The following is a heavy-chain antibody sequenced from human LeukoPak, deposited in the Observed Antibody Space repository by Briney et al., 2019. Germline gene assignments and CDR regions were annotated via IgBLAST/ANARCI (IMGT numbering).Heavy chain of an antibody. V-gene: IGHV3-23*01. CDR2: ISGSGGST. CDR1: GFTFSSYA. D-gene: IGHD6-19*01. Sequence: GGSLRLSCAASGFTFSSYAMSWVRQAPGKGLEWVSAISGSGGSTYYADSVKGRFTISRDNSKNTLYLQMNSLRAEDMAVYYCAKVQYSSGWYGPYFDYWGQGTLVTVSS. J-gene: IGHJ4*02. CDR3: AKVQYSSGWYGPYFDY.